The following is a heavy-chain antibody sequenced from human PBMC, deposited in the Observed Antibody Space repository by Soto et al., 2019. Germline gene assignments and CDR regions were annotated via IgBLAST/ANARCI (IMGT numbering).Heavy chain of an antibody. CDR2: ISGSGGST. D-gene: IGHD3-22*01. Sequence: PLWSLRLSCAASGFTFRSYDMSWVRQAPWKWMEWVSAISGSGGSTYYADSVKGRFTISRDNSKNTLYLQMNSLRAEDTAVYYCAKDSVGDYYDSSGYHDYWGQGTLVTVSS. V-gene: IGHV3-23*01. CDR1: GFTFRSYD. J-gene: IGHJ4*02. CDR3: AKDSVGDYYDSSGYHDY.